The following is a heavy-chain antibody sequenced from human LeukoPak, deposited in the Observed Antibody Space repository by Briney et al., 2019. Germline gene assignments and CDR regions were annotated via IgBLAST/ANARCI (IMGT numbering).Heavy chain of an antibody. D-gene: IGHD1-20*01. V-gene: IGHV1-18*01. CDR1: GYTFTSYG. J-gene: IGHJ4*02. CDR3: ATGSYNWNGRLTPFDY. Sequence: ASVKVSCKASGYTFTSYGISWVRQAPGQGLEWMGWISAYNGNTNYAQKLQGRVTMTTDTSTSTAYMELRSLRSDDTAVYYCATGSYNWNGRLTPFDYWGQGTLVTVSS. CDR2: ISAYNGNT.